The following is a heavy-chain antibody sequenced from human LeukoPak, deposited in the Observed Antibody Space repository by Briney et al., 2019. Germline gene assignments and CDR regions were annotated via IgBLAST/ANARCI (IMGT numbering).Heavy chain of an antibody. D-gene: IGHD3-10*01. CDR2: IYSGGST. V-gene: IGHV3-53*04. CDR3: ARDHGTMVRGVYGLYYYGMDV. CDR1: GFTVSSNY. J-gene: IGHJ6*02. Sequence: GGSLRLSCAASGFTVSSNYMSWVRQAPGKGLEWVSVIYSGGSTYYADSVKGRFTISRHNSKNTLYLQMNSLRAEDTAVYYCARDHGTMVRGVYGLYYYGMDVWGQGTTVTVSS.